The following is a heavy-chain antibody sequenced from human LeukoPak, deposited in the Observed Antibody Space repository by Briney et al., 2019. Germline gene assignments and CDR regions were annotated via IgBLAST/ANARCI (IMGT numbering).Heavy chain of an antibody. Sequence: GGSLRLSCAASGFTFTSHFMSWFRQAPGKGLEWIAAISDSGDRTVSVDSVEGRFTISRDNFNNILYLQMNSLRAEDTAVYYCARDQAIVLWESWCAFDIWGQGTMVTVSS. J-gene: IGHJ3*02. V-gene: IGHV3-23*01. CDR1: GFTFTSHF. D-gene: IGHD2-8*01. CDR3: ARDQAIVLWESWCAFDI. CDR2: ISDSGDRT.